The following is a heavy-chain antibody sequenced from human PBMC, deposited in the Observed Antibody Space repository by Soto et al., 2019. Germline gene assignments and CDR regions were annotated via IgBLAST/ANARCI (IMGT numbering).Heavy chain of an antibody. Sequence: EVQLVESGGGLVQPGGSLRLSCAASGFTFSSHWMHWVRQAPGKGLVWVSHIGPDGSSTRDADSAQGRFTISRDNARNTLYLQMNSLRDEDTAVYYCARDNNWSYDYWGQGILVTVSS. J-gene: IGHJ4*02. CDR1: GFTFSSHW. V-gene: IGHV3-74*01. CDR2: IGPDGSST. CDR3: ARDNNWSYDY. D-gene: IGHD1-1*01.